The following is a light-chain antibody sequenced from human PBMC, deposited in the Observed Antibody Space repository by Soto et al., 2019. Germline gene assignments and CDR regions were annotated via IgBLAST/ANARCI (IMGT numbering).Light chain of an antibody. Sequence: QSVLTQPPSASGTPGQRVTISCSGSASNIEAHNVHWYQQVPGTAPKLLISNNNQRPSGVPDRFSGSKSGTSASLAISELQSEDDADYFCAVWDDSLNANVFGTGTKVTVL. J-gene: IGLJ1*01. CDR3: AVWDDSLNANV. V-gene: IGLV1-44*01. CDR1: ASNIEAHN. CDR2: NNN.